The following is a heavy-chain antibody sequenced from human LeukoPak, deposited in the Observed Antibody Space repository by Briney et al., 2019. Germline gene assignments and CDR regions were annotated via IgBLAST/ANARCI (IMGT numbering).Heavy chain of an antibody. D-gene: IGHD5-18*01. V-gene: IGHV4-39*07. CDR1: GGSISSSSYY. CDR2: IYYSGST. CDR3: ARPSRTSGYSYAIDY. J-gene: IGHJ4*02. Sequence: SETLSLTCTVSGGSISSSSYYWGWIRQPPGKGLEWIGSIYYSGSTYYNPSLKSRVTISVDTSKNQFSLKLSSVTAADTAVYYCARPSRTSGYSYAIDYWGQGTLVTVSS.